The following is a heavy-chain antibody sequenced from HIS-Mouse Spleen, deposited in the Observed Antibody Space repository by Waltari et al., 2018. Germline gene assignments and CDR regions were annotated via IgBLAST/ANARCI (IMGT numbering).Heavy chain of an antibody. CDR2: IYTSGST. D-gene: IGHD3-3*01. CDR3: ARDFHDFWSGYYGGDKKHDAFDI. CDR1: GGSISSYY. Sequence: VQLQETGPGLVKPSETLSLTCTVPGGSISSYYCSWIRQPAGKGVEWIGRIYTSGSTNYNPSLKSRVTMSVDTSKNQFSLKLSSVTAADTAVYYCARDFHDFWSGYYGGDKKHDAFDIWGQGTMVTVSS. V-gene: IGHV4-4*07. J-gene: IGHJ3*02.